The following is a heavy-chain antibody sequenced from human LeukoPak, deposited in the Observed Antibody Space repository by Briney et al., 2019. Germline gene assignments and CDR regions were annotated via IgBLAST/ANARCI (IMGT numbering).Heavy chain of an antibody. CDR2: ISGSGGST. CDR1: GFTFSSYA. Sequence: GGSLRLSCAASGFTFSSYAMSWVRQAQGKGREWVSAISGSGGSTYYADSVKGRFTISRDNSKNTLYLQMNSLRAEDTAVYYCAKDPGGDFWSGYYDYWGQGTLVTVSS. CDR3: AKDPGGDFWSGYYDY. D-gene: IGHD3-3*01. J-gene: IGHJ4*02. V-gene: IGHV3-23*01.